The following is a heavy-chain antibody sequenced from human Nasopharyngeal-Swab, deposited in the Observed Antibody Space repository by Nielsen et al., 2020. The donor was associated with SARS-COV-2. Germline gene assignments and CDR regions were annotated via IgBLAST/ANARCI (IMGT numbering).Heavy chain of an antibody. CDR1: GFTFSSYW. D-gene: IGHD3-10*01. Sequence: GESLKISCAASGFTFSSYWMSWVRQAPGKGLEWVANIKQDGSEKYYVDSVKGRFTISRDNAKNSLYLQMNSLRAEDTAVYYCARDGSMVRGVMMSDWFDPWGQGTLVTVSS. V-gene: IGHV3-7*01. J-gene: IGHJ5*02. CDR3: ARDGSMVRGVMMSDWFDP. CDR2: IKQDGSEK.